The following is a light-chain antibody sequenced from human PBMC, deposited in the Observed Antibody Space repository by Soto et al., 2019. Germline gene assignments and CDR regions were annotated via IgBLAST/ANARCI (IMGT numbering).Light chain of an antibody. Sequence: IQLTQSPSSLSASVGDSVTITCRASKAIGSSFAWYRQKPGKVPEVLIYGASTLQNGVPSRFSGSGSGTDFTLTITRLQPDDFATYYCQHYNSYSRTFGQGTKVDIK. V-gene: IGKV1-9*01. CDR3: QHYNSYSRT. CDR1: KAIGSS. J-gene: IGKJ1*01. CDR2: GAS.